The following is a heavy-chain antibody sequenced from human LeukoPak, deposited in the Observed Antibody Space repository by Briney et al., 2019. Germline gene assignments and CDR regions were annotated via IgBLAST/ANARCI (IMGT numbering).Heavy chain of an antibody. D-gene: IGHD6-19*01. J-gene: IGHJ4*02. V-gene: IGHV5-51*01. Sequence: GESLKISCKGSGYSFTTYWIGWVRQMPGKGLEWMGIIYPGNSNTRYSLSFQGQVTISADKSISTAYLQWSSLKASDTAMYCCARGPDVAVAGASDYWGQGTLVTVSS. CDR3: ARGPDVAVAGASDY. CDR2: IYPGNSNT. CDR1: GYSFTTYW.